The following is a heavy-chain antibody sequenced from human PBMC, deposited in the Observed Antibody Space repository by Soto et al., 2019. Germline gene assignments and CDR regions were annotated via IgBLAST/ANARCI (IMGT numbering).Heavy chain of an antibody. CDR1: GFTFGYYL. CDR2: MTGDGRTT. CDR3: ATAEVDY. Sequence: GGSLRVSCAASGFTFGYYLMHWVRQPPGKGPEWVSRMTGDGRTTQYADSVKGRFTASRDNAKSTLYLQMNSLRAEDTAVYYCATAEVDYWGPGTLVTVSS. J-gene: IGHJ4*02. V-gene: IGHV3-74*03.